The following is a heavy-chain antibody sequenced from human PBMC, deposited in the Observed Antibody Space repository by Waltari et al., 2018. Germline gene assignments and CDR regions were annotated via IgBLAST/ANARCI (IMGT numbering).Heavy chain of an antibody. D-gene: IGHD4-17*01. CDR3: ARDLTTDIPYSFAP. Sequence: QVQLVQSGAEVKKPGASVKISCKASGYTFTDFYVHWVRQAPGQGLEWMGLLNPKKGDSNVVQEFQGRVTLTTDTSISTAYMELSRLRYDDTAVYYCARDLTTDIPYSFAPWGQGTLVTVSS. CDR2: LNPKKGDS. CDR1: GYTFTDFY. V-gene: IGHV1-2*06. J-gene: IGHJ5*02.